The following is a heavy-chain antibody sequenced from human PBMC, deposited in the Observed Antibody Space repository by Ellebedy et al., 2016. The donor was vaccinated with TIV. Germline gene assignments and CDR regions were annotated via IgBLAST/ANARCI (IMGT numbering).Heavy chain of an antibody. CDR3: ARALVGTTSFFGY. CDR1: GGSVSSVSDY. Sequence: SETLSLTXNVSGGSVSSVSDYWGWIRQPPGKGLEWIGEIYHTGSTNYNPSLKSRVTISVDTSENQLSLKLGSVTAADTAVYYCARALVGTTSFFGYWGQGTLVTVSS. V-gene: IGHV4-61*01. D-gene: IGHD2-21*01. J-gene: IGHJ4*02. CDR2: IYHTGST.